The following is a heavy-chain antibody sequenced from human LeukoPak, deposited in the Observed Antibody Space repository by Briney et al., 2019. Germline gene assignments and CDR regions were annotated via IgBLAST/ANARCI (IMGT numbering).Heavy chain of an antibody. Sequence: SETLSLTCTVSGGFISSYYWGWIRQPPGKGLEWIGSIYYSGSTYYNPSLKSRVTISVDTSKNQFSLKLSSVTAADTAVYYCARVRPIDSLFDYWGQGTLVTVSS. D-gene: IGHD3-9*01. J-gene: IGHJ4*02. CDR2: IYYSGST. CDR1: GGFISSYY. V-gene: IGHV4-39*07. CDR3: ARVRPIDSLFDY.